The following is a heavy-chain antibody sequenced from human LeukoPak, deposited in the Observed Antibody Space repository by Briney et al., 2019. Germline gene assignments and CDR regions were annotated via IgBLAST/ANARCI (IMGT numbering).Heavy chain of an antibody. V-gene: IGHV3-23*01. Sequence: GGSLRLSCAASGFTFSNHAMTWVRQAPGKGLEWVSGISGSGGSTFYADSVKGRFTISRDNSKNTLYLQMNSLRAEDTAVYYCARGLYYYDSSGYYYWGQGTLVTVSS. CDR2: ISGSGGST. CDR1: GFTFSNHA. J-gene: IGHJ4*02. D-gene: IGHD3-22*01. CDR3: ARGLYYYDSSGYYY.